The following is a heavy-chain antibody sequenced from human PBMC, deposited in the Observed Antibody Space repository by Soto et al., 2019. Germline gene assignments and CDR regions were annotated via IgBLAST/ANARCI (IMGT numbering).Heavy chain of an antibody. CDR2: TIHAGNT. CDR1: GGSFSGYY. D-gene: IGHD6-19*01. CDR3: ARGKKVRGPDYGSGWYNS. Sequence: QVLLQQWGAGLLKPSETLSLTCAVSGGSFSGYYWGWIRLPPGKVLECIGETIHAGNTTYNPSLKSRFTISLDKSNNQIFLGLESLTAADTAVFFCARGKKVRGPDYGSGWYNSWGEGTLVTVSS. V-gene: IGHV4-34*01. J-gene: IGHJ5*01.